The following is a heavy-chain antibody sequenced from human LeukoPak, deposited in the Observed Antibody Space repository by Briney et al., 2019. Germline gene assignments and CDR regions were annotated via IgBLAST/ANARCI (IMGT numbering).Heavy chain of an antibody. D-gene: IGHD2-21*02. CDR1: GFTFSSYG. Sequence: GGSLRLSCAASGFTFSSYGMHWVRQAPGKGLEWVAIIWPDGSDKYYADSVKGRFTISRDNSKNTLYLQMNSLRAEDTAVYYCTSWGDTTAEYFQRWGQGTLVTVSS. V-gene: IGHV3-33*01. J-gene: IGHJ1*01. CDR2: IWPDGSDK. CDR3: TSWGDTTAEYFQR.